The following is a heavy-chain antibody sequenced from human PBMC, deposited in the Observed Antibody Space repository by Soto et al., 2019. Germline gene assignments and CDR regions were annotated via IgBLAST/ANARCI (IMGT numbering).Heavy chain of an antibody. CDR2: IYYSGST. CDR1: GGSISSGDYY. Sequence: PSETLSLTCTVSGGSISSGDYYWSWIRQPPGKGLEWIGYIYYSGSTYYNPPLKSRVTISVDTSKNQFSLKLSSVTAADTAVYYCATSGGITMVRGVIITRWFAPWGQGTLVTVSS. CDR3: ATSGGITMVRGVIITRWFAP. D-gene: IGHD3-10*01. J-gene: IGHJ5*02. V-gene: IGHV4-30-4*01.